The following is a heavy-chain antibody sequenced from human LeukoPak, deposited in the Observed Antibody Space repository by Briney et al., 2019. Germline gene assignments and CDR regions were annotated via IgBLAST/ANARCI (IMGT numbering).Heavy chain of an antibody. J-gene: IGHJ6*02. CDR3: NASGYDCPYYYYYGMDV. CDR1: GGSISSSSYH. CDR2: IYYSGST. V-gene: IGHV4-39*01. D-gene: IGHD5-12*01. Sequence: SETLSLTCTVSGGSISSSSYHWGWIRQPPGKGLEWIGSIYYSGSTYYNPSLKSRVTISVDTSKNQFSLKLSSVTAADTAVYYCNASGYDCPYYYYYGMDVWGQGTTVTVSS.